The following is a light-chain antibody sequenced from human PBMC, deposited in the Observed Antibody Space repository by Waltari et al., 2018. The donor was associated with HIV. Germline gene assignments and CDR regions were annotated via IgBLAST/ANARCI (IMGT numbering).Light chain of an antibody. J-gene: IGLJ2*01. V-gene: IGLV2-8*01. CDR3: SSYAGGNNLV. Sequence: QSALTQPPSASGSPGQSVTISCTGTSSDVGGYNFVSWYQQHPGKAPKLMIFEVTKRPSGVAARFSGSKTGNTASLTVSGLQADDEADYYCSSYAGGNNLVFGGGTKLTVL. CDR2: EVT. CDR1: SSDVGGYNF.